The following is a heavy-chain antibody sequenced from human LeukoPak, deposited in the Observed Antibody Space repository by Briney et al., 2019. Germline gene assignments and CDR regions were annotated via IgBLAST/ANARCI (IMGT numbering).Heavy chain of an antibody. V-gene: IGHV1-18*01. CDR3: ARDERYSSSRLHWFDP. Sequence: ASVKVSCKASGYTFTSYGISWVRQAPGQGLEWMGWISAYNGNTNYAQKLQGRVTMTTDTSTSTAYMELRSLRSDDTAVYYCARDERYSSSRLHWFDPWGQGTLVTVSS. D-gene: IGHD6-13*01. CDR2: ISAYNGNT. J-gene: IGHJ5*02. CDR1: GYTFTSYG.